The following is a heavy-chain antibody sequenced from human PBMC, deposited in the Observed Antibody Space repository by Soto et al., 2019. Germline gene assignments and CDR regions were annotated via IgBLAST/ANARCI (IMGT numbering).Heavy chain of an antibody. V-gene: IGHV1-69*13. CDR1: GGHFSSSS. D-gene: IGHD6-19*01. CDR2: IIPIFGTA. J-gene: IGHJ4*02. Sequence: AVKVSCKASGGHFSSSSIRWVRQAPGQGREWMGGIIPIFGTANYAQKFQSRGTIIADESTSTAYMELSSLRSEDTAVYYCARGMVIAVACETIRYFDYWGQLTSFTVSS. CDR3: ARGMVIAVACETIRYFDY.